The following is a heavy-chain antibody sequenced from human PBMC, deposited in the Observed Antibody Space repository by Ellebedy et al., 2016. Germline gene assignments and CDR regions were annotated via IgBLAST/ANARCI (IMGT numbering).Heavy chain of an antibody. CDR1: GFTFSSYA. V-gene: IGHV3-30-3*01. Sequence: GGSLRLSXAASGFTFSSYAMHWVRQAPGKGLEWVAVISYDGSNKYYADSVKGRFTISRDNSKNTLYLQMNSLRAEDTAVYYCARAGSSGWSYFDYWGQGTLVTVSS. J-gene: IGHJ4*02. CDR2: ISYDGSNK. CDR3: ARAGSSGWSYFDY. D-gene: IGHD6-19*01.